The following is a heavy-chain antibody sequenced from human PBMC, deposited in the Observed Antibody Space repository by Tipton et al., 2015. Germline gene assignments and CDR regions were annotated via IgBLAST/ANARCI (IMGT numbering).Heavy chain of an antibody. CDR1: GFTFSLYW. CDR2: IKGDGSIS. V-gene: IGHV3-74*01. D-gene: IGHD6-19*01. CDR3: ARTIPVAGTYGMDV. J-gene: IGHJ6*02. Sequence: SLRLSCSASGFTFSLYWMHWVRQVPGKGLAWVSRIKGDGSISDHADSVKGRFTISRDSSENTLYLQMNSLRAEDTAVYYCARTIPVAGTYGMDVWGQGTTVTVSS.